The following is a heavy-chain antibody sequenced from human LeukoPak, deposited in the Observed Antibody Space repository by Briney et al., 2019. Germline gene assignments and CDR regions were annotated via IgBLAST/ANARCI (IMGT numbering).Heavy chain of an antibody. D-gene: IGHD6-13*01. Sequence: PSETLSLTCTVSGGSISSYYWSWIRQPPGKGLEWIGYIYYSGSTNYNPSLKSRVTISVDTSKNQFSLKLSSVTAADTAVYYCARHVPSWSPETDHFDYWGQGTLVTVSS. CDR1: GGSISSYY. J-gene: IGHJ4*02. CDR2: IYYSGST. CDR3: ARHVPSWSPETDHFDY. V-gene: IGHV4-59*08.